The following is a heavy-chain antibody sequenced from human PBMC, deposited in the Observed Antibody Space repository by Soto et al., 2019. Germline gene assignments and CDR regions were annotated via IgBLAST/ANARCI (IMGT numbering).Heavy chain of an antibody. CDR1: GGSFSGYY. V-gene: IGHV4-34*01. CDR2: INHSGST. D-gene: IGHD6-19*01. Sequence: SETLSLTCAVYGGSFSGYYWSWIRQPPGKGLEWIGEINHSGSTNYNPSLKSRVTISVDTSKNQFSLKLSSVTAADTAVYYCARGSGSGWYIEGRLYYYYYMDVWGKGTTVTVSS. CDR3: ARGSGSGWYIEGRLYYYYYMDV. J-gene: IGHJ6*03.